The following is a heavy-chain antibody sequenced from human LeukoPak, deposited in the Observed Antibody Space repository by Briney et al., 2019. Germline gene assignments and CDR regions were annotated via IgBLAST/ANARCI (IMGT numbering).Heavy chain of an antibody. CDR3: ARGITIFGVVTRPDY. V-gene: IGHV3-30*03. CDR1: GFTLSSYG. CDR2: ISYDGSNK. Sequence: GRSLRLSCAASGFTLSSYGTHWVRQAPGKGLEWVAVISYDGSNKYYADSVKGRFTISRDNSKNTLYLQMNSLRAEDTAVYSCARGITIFGVVTRPDYWGQGTLVTVSS. D-gene: IGHD3-3*01. J-gene: IGHJ4*02.